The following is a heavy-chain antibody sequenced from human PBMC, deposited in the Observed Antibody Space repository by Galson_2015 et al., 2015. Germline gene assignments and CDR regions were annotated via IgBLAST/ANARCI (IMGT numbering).Heavy chain of an antibody. CDR1: GFTFSSYS. D-gene: IGHD2-15*01. CDR2: IKHDGSEK. Sequence: SLRLSCAASGFTFSSYSMNWVRQAPGKGLEWVANIKHDGSEKYYVDSVKGRFTISRDNAQNSLFLQMNSLRAEDTAVYYCARGPFVVVADWGQGTLVTVSS. CDR3: ARGPFVVVAD. J-gene: IGHJ4*02. V-gene: IGHV3-7*01.